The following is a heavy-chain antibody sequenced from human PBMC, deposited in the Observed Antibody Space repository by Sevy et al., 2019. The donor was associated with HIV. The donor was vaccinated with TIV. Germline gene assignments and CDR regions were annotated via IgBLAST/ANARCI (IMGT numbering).Heavy chain of an antibody. CDR3: ARGNLFDY. CDR2: IWYDGSNK. J-gene: IGHJ4*02. CDR1: GFTFSSYG. D-gene: IGHD1-1*01. Sequence: GGSLRLSCAASGFTFSSYGIHWVRQAPGKGLEWVAVIWYDGSNKYYADSVKGRFTISRGNSKNTVYLQMSSLRAEDTAVYYCARGNLFDYWGQGTLVTVS. V-gene: IGHV3-33*01.